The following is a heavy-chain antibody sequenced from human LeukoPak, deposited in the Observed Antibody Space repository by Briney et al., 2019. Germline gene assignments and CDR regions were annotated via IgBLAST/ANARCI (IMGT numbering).Heavy chain of an antibody. CDR3: ARDRGVSGNYYDY. D-gene: IGHD3-10*01. CDR2: ISSSGSTI. J-gene: IGHJ4*02. CDR1: GFTFSDYY. V-gene: IGHV3-11*04. Sequence: PGGSLRLSCAASGFTFSDYYMSWIRQAPGKGLEWVSYISSSGSTIYYADSVKGRFTISRDNSKSTLDLQMNSLRPEDTALYYCARDRGVSGNYYDYWGQGTLVTVSS.